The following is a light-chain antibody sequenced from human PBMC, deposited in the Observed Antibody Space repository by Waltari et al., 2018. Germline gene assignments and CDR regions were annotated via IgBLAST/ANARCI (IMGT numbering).Light chain of an antibody. V-gene: IGLV4-69*01. CDR2: VNSDGSH. J-gene: IGLJ3*02. CDR3: QTGGHGTWV. CDR1: SGHSSNV. Sequence: QLVLTHSPSASASLGASVKLTCTLSSGHSSNVIAWLQQQPERGPRYLMKVNSDGSHSKGGKIHDPLTGSCSGGEHFLTISSLQSEEEADYYCQTGGHGTWVVGGGTKLTVL.